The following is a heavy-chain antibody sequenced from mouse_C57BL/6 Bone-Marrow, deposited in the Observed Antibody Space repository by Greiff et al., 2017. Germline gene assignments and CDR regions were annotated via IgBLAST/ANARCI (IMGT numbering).Heavy chain of an antibody. J-gene: IGHJ2*01. CDR1: GFTFSSYA. CDR2: ISDGGSYT. D-gene: IGHD2-1*01. Sequence: EVKVVESGGGLVKPGGSLKLSCAASGFTFSSYAMSWVRQTPEKRLEWVATISDGGSYTYYPDNVKGRFTITRDNAKNNLYLQMSHLKSEDTAMYYCARSIYFPYFDYWGQGTTLTVSS. CDR3: ARSIYFPYFDY. V-gene: IGHV5-4*03.